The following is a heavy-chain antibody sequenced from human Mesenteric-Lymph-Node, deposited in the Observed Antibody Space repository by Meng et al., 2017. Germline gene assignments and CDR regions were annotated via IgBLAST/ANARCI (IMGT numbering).Heavy chain of an antibody. Sequence: SETLSLTCTVSGYSISSGYYWGWIRQPPGKGLEWIGSIYHSGSTYYNPSLKSRVTISVDTSKNQFSLKLSSVTAADTAVYYCARDSSVQNAFDIWGQGRMVTVSS. J-gene: IGHJ3*02. V-gene: IGHV4-38-2*02. CDR1: GYSISSGYY. CDR3: ARDSSVQNAFDI. D-gene: IGHD3-22*01. CDR2: IYHSGST.